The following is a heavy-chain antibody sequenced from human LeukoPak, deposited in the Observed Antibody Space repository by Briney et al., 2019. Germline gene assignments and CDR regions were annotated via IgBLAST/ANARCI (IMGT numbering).Heavy chain of an antibody. D-gene: IGHD6-19*01. CDR2: IYYSGST. Sequence: PSETLSLTCAVSGGSISSYYWRWIRHPPGKGLEWIGYIYYSGSTNYNPSLKSRVTISVDTSKNQFSLKLSSVTAADTAVYYCARHRSRYSSGPSLGYWGQGTLVTVSS. CDR3: ARHRSRYSSGPSLGY. CDR1: GGSISSYY. V-gene: IGHV4-59*08. J-gene: IGHJ4*02.